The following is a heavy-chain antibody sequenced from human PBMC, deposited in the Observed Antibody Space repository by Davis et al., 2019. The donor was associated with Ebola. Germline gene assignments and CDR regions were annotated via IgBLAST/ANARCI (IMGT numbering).Heavy chain of an antibody. CDR1: GYTFTSYG. D-gene: IGHD6-13*01. V-gene: IGHV1-2*02. CDR3: ARDLEVRDGSSWSYYYYYMDV. Sequence: ASVKVSCKASGYTFTSYGISWVRQAPGQGLEWMGWINPNTGGTNYAQKFQGRVTMTRDTSINTAYMELSRLRSDDTAVYYGARDLEVRDGSSWSYYYYYMDVWGKGTTVTVSS. J-gene: IGHJ6*03. CDR2: INPNTGGT.